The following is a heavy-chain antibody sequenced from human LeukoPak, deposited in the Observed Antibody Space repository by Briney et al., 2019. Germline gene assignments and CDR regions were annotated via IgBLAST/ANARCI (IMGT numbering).Heavy chain of an antibody. CDR1: GFTFDDYG. CDR2: INGNGGST. V-gene: IGHV3-20*01. Sequence: GGSLRLSCAASGFTFDDYGMSWVRQAPGKGLEWVSGINGNGGSTGYADSVKGRFTISRDNAKNSLYLQMNSLRAEDTALYHCARGHYDFWSGYPDGAFDIWGQGTMVTVSS. D-gene: IGHD3-3*01. J-gene: IGHJ3*02. CDR3: ARGHYDFWSGYPDGAFDI.